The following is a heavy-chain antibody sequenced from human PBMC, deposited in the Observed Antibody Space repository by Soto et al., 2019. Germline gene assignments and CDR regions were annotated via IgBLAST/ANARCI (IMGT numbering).Heavy chain of an antibody. CDR3: ARGVAYGSGSYLLDY. Sequence: SQTLSLTCNVSGGSISSYYWSWIRQPAGKGLEWIGRIYTSGSTNYNPSLKSRVTMSVDTSKNQFSLKLSSVTAADTAVYYCARGVAYGSGSYLLDYWGQGTLVTVSS. CDR1: GGSISSYY. J-gene: IGHJ4*02. D-gene: IGHD3-10*01. CDR2: IYTSGST. V-gene: IGHV4-4*07.